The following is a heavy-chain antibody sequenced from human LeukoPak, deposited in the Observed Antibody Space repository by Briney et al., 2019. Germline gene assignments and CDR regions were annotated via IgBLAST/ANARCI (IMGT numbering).Heavy chain of an antibody. D-gene: IGHD6-13*01. J-gene: IGHJ5*02. Sequence: ASVKVSCKASGYTFTGYYMHWVRQAPGQGLEWMGRVNPNSGGTNYAQKFQGRVTMTRDTSISTAYMELSRLRSDDTAVYYCARDRVAAAHFVSRRGWFDPWGQGTLVTVSS. CDR1: GYTFTGYY. V-gene: IGHV1-2*06. CDR2: VNPNSGGT. CDR3: ARDRVAAAHFVSRRGWFDP.